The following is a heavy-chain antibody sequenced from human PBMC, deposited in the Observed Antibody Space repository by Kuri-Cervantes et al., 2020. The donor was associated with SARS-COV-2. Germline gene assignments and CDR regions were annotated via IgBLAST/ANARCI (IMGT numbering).Heavy chain of an antibody. CDR2: IYYSGST. V-gene: IGHV4-59*12. D-gene: IGHD3-3*01. CDR3: ARDIAHYDFWSGYSYYYGMDV. CDR1: GGSISSYY. J-gene: IGHJ6*02. Sequence: SETLSLTCTVSGGSISSYYWSWIRQPPGKGLEWIGYIYYSGSTNYNPSLKSRATISVDTSKNQFSLKLSSVTAADTAVYYCARDIAHYDFWSGYSYYYGMDVWGQGTTVTVSS.